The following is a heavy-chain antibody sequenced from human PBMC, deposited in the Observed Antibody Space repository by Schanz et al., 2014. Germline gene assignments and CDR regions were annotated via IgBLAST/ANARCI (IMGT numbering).Heavy chain of an antibody. Sequence: QVQLVQSGAEVKKPGASVKVSCKASGYTFTAYFIHWVRQAPGQGLEWMGRINPNTGGTNFAQKFQGRVTMTRDTSISTAYMELSSLRSEDTAVYYCARGLVRHFDNWGQGTLVTVSS. CDR2: INPNTGGT. D-gene: IGHD6-19*01. CDR3: ARGLVRHFDN. V-gene: IGHV1-2*06. J-gene: IGHJ4*02. CDR1: GYTFTAYF.